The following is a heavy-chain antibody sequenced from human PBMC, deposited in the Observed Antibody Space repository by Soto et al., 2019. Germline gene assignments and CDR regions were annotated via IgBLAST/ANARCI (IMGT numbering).Heavy chain of an antibody. CDR1: GFTFSSYA. J-gene: IGHJ6*02. D-gene: IGHD6-19*01. CDR2: ISYDGSNK. Sequence: PGGSLRLSCAASGFTFSSYAMHWVRQAPGKGLEWVAVISYDGSNKYYADSVKGRFTISRDNSKNTLYLQMNSLRAEDTAVYYCARGWQWLVPYYYYGMDVWGQGTTVTVSS. V-gene: IGHV3-30-3*01. CDR3: ARGWQWLVPYYYYGMDV.